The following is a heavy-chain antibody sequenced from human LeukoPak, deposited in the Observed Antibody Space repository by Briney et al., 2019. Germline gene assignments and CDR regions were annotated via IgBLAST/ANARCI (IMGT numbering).Heavy chain of an antibody. J-gene: IGHJ4*02. CDR3: ARGGYSSSYFYFDY. V-gene: IGHV3-21*01. Sequence: GGSLRLSCAASGFTFSSYSMNWVRQAPGKGLEWVSSISSSSSYIYYADSVKGRFTISRDNAKNSLYLQMNSLGAEDTAVYYCARGGYSSSYFYFDYWGQGTLVTVSS. CDR2: ISSSSSYI. D-gene: IGHD6-13*01. CDR1: GFTFSSYS.